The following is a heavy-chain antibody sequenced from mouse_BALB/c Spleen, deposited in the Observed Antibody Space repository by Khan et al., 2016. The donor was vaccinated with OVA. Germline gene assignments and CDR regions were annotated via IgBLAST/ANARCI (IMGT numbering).Heavy chain of an antibody. CDR2: INPSDGGT. J-gene: IGHJ3*01. Sequence: QVQLQQPGAELVKPGASVKLSCKASGYTFISYYMYWVKQRPGLGIEWIGGINPSDGGTNFNEKFKSKATLTVDKSSSQAYMQLSSLTSEDSAVYYSTRSRRAAVAYWGQGTLVTVPA. V-gene: IGHV1S81*02. CDR1: GYTFISYY. CDR3: TRSRRAAVAY. D-gene: IGHD3-3*01.